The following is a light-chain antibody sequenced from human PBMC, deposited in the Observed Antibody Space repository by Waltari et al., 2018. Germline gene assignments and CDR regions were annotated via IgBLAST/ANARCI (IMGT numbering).Light chain of an antibody. CDR2: EAT. V-gene: IGLV2-8*01. CDR3: CSYGGTYYV. Sequence: QSALTQPPSASGSPGQSVTISCTGSSNGVGDYSHVAWYQHRPGRAPKLIIYEATERSSGVPYRFSGATSGTTASLTISGLQAEDEADYYCCSYGGTYYVFGTGTKVTVL. CDR1: SNGVGDYSH. J-gene: IGLJ1*01.